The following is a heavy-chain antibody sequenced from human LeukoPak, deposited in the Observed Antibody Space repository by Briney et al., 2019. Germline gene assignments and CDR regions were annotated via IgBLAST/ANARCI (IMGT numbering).Heavy chain of an antibody. CDR1: GGSIRSYY. V-gene: IGHV4-59*01. CDR3: ARDRVTAVAGTIVGNWFDP. D-gene: IGHD6-19*01. CDR2: IYFSGST. J-gene: IGHJ5*02. Sequence: SSETLSLTCTVSGGSIRSYYWSWIRQPPGKGLEWVGYIYFSGSTSYSPSLKSRVTISVDTSKNQFSLKLTSVTAADTAVYYCARDRVTAVAGTIVGNWFDPWGQGTLVTVSS.